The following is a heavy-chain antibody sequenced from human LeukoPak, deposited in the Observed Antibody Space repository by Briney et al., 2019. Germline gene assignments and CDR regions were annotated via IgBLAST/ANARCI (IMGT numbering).Heavy chain of an antibody. V-gene: IGHV4-34*01. CDR1: GGSFSGYY. CDR2: INHSGST. CDR3: AGLPITMEDYKAFDI. D-gene: IGHD3-10*01. Sequence: SETLSLTCAVYGGSFSGYYWSWIRQPPGKGLEWIGEINHSGSTNYNPSLKSRVTISVDTPTNHFSLKLSTVTAADTAVYYCAGLPITMEDYKAFDIWGQGTMVTVSS. J-gene: IGHJ3*02.